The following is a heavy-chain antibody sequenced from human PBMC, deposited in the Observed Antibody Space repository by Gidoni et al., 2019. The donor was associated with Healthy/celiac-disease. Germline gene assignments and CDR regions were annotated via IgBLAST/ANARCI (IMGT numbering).Heavy chain of an antibody. CDR3: ARGRHPPKYDIRPVNYYYMDV. D-gene: IGHD3-9*01. Sequence: QVQLVQSGAEVKKPGSSVKVSCKASGGTFSSYASSWVRQATGQGLEWLGGIIPIFGTANYAQKFQGRVTITADKSTSTAYMELSSLRSEDTAVYYCARGRHPPKYDIRPVNYYYMDVWGKGTTVTVSS. CDR2: IIPIFGTA. V-gene: IGHV1-69*06. CDR1: GGTFSSYA. J-gene: IGHJ6*03.